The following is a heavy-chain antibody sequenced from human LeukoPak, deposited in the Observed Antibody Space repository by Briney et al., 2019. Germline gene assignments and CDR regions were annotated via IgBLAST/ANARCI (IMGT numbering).Heavy chain of an antibody. Sequence: ASVKFSCKASGATFSSYAISWVRQAPGQGLEWMGGIIPIFGTANYAQKFQGRVTITADESTSTAYMELSSLRSEDTAVYYCARDSRDIVVVVAATPYYYYGMDVWGQGTTVTVSS. CDR2: IIPIFGTA. J-gene: IGHJ6*02. CDR1: GATFSSYA. V-gene: IGHV1-69*13. CDR3: ARDSRDIVVVVAATPYYYYGMDV. D-gene: IGHD2-15*01.